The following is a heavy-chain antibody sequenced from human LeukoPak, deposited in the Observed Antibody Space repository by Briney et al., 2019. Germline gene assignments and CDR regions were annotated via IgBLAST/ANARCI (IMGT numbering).Heavy chain of an antibody. CDR3: ARATRIAAAGYNDAFDI. Sequence: ASVKVSCKASGYTFTSYYMNWVRQAPGQGLEWMGIINPSGGSTSYAQKFQGRVTMTRDTSTSTVYMELSSLRSEDTAVYYCARATRIAAAGYNDAFDIWGQGTMVTVSS. CDR1: GYTFTSYY. J-gene: IGHJ3*02. V-gene: IGHV1-46*01. D-gene: IGHD6-13*01. CDR2: INPSGGST.